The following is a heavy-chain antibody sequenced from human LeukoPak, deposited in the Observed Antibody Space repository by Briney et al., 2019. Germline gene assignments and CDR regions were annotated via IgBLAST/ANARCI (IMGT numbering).Heavy chain of an antibody. CDR2: IYPGDSDT. D-gene: IGHD3-22*01. Sequence: GESLKISCKVSGYTLTNNWIGWVRQMPGKGLEWMGIIYPGDSDTRYSPSFQGQVTISADKSISTAYLQWSSLKASDTAMYYCARPDYYDSSGYLVWGQGTLVTVSS. V-gene: IGHV5-51*01. J-gene: IGHJ4*02. CDR1: GYTLTNNW. CDR3: ARPDYYDSSGYLV.